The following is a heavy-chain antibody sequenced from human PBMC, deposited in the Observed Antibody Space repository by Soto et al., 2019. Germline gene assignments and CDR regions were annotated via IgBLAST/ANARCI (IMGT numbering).Heavy chain of an antibody. CDR1: GFTFSSYS. CDR2: ISSSSSYI. D-gene: IGHD4-17*01. V-gene: IGHV3-21*01. J-gene: IGHJ5*02. CDR3: ARDVRLRSIWSWFDP. Sequence: EVQLVESGGGLVKPGGSLRLSCAASGFTFSSYSMNWVRQAPGKGLEWVSSISSSSSYIYYADSVKGRFTISRDNAKNSLYLQMNSLRAEDTAVYYCARDVRLRSIWSWFDPWGQGTLVTVSS.